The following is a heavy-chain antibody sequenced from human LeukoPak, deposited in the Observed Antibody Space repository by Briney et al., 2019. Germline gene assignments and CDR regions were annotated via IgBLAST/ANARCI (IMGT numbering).Heavy chain of an antibody. CDR2: INHSGST. V-gene: IGHV4-34*01. D-gene: IGHD6-19*01. J-gene: IGHJ1*01. CDR3: ARGRLGYSSGWYRYAEYFRH. Sequence: SETLSLTCAVYGGSFSGYYWSWIRQPPGKGLEWIGEINHSGSTNYNPSLKSRVTISVDTSKNQFSLKLSSVTAADTAVYYCARGRLGYSSGWYRYAEYFRHWGQGTLVTVSS. CDR1: GGSFSGYY.